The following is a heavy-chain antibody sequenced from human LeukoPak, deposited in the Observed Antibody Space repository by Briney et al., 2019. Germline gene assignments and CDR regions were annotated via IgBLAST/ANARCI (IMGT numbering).Heavy chain of an antibody. Sequence: PGGSLRLSCAASGFTFSSYGMHWVRQAPGKGLEWVAFIRYDGSNKYYADSVKGRFTISRDNSKNTLYLQMNSLRAEDTAVYYCAKDRGGSYEALTLSPRHGAYNWFDPWGQGTLVTVSS. CDR1: GFTFSSYG. CDR3: AKDRGGSYEALTLSPRHGAYNWFDP. V-gene: IGHV3-30*02. CDR2: IRYDGSNK. J-gene: IGHJ5*02. D-gene: IGHD1-26*01.